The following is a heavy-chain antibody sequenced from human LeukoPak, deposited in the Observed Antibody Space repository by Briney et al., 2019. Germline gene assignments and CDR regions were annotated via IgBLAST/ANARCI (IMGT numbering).Heavy chain of an antibody. Sequence: ASVKVSCKASGYTFTSYYMHWVRQAPGQGLEWMGWINPNSGGTNYARKFQGRVTMTRDTSISTAYMELSRLRSDDTAVYYCARDIVVVPAANWGGFDYWGQGTLVTVSS. D-gene: IGHD2-2*01. V-gene: IGHV1-2*02. CDR2: INPNSGGT. CDR1: GYTFTSYY. J-gene: IGHJ4*02. CDR3: ARDIVVVPAANWGGFDY.